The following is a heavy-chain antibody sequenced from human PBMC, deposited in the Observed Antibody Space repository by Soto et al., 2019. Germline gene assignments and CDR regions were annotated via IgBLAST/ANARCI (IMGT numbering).Heavy chain of an antibody. V-gene: IGHV3-33*01. Sequence: LRLSCAASGFTFSSYGIHWVRQAPGNGLEWVAVIWYDGSNKYYADSVNGRFTISRDNSKNTLYLQMNSLRAEDTAVYYCARDSGEWELLPPGAYYRMDVWRQGPTVTVSS. CDR1: GFTFSSYG. D-gene: IGHD1-26*01. CDR3: ARDSGEWELLPPGAYYRMDV. J-gene: IGHJ6*02. CDR2: IWYDGSNK.